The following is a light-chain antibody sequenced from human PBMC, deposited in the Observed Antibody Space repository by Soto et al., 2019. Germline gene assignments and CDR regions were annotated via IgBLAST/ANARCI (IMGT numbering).Light chain of an antibody. J-gene: IGKJ5*01. CDR1: QSISNW. CDR2: DAS. V-gene: IGKV1-5*01. CDR3: QQYQTYST. Sequence: DIQMTQSPSTLPASVGDRVTITCRASQSISNWLAWYQQKPGKAPKVLIYDASSLGSGVPSRFSGSGSGTEFTLTISSLQPDDFATYFCQQYQTYSTFGQGTRLEIK.